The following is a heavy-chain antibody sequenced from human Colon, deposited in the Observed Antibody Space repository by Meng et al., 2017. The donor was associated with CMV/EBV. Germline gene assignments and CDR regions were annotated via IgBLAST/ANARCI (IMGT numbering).Heavy chain of an antibody. Sequence: ESPKISGAASGFIFSGSAMHWVRQASGKGLEWVGRIRTRPNGYATAYAASVEGRFTISRDDSENTAYLQMNSLRTEDTAVYYCAVLAVAEPVSYWGQGTLVTVSS. J-gene: IGHJ4*02. CDR1: GFIFSGSA. CDR3: AVLAVAEPVSY. D-gene: IGHD6-19*01. V-gene: IGHV3-73*01. CDR2: IRTRPNGYAT.